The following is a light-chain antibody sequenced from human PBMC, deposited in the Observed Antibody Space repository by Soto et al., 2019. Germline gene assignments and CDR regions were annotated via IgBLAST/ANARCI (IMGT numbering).Light chain of an antibody. CDR3: MQAQRTPYT. V-gene: IGKV2-28*01. CDR1: QRLLHSNGNTL. J-gene: IGKJ2*01. CDR2: LGS. Sequence: EIVMTQSPPSLTVTPGEPASISCRSSQRLLHSNGNTLLNWYVQKPGQSPQLLIYLGSNRASGVPDRVSGSEEVKEFTLKISRVEADDVGFYYCMQAQRTPYTFGQGTKLEIK.